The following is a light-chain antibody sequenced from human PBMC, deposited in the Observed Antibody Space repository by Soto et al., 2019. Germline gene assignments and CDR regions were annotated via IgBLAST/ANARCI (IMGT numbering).Light chain of an antibody. CDR3: MQALQTPLT. CDR1: QSLLHSNGYNY. CDR2: LGS. V-gene: IGKV2-28*01. J-gene: IGKJ3*01. Sequence: DIVMTQSPLSLPVTPGEPASISCRSSQSLLHSNGYNYLDWYLQKPGQSPQLLIYLGSNRSSGVPDRFSGSGSGTDFTLKISRVEAEDVGVYYCMQALQTPLTFGRGTNVDIK.